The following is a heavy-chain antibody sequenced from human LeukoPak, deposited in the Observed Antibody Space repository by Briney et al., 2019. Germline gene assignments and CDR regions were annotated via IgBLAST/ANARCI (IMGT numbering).Heavy chain of an antibody. J-gene: IGHJ4*02. CDR1: GYTFTGYY. CDR3: ARGPPSSPYYYDSSGYYPFDY. CDR2: INPNSGGT. Sequence: ASVKVSCKASGYTFTGYYMHWVRQAPGQGLEWMGRINPNSGGTNYAQKFQGRVTMTRDTSISTAYMELSRLRSDDPAVYYCARGPPSSPYYYDSSGYYPFDYWGQGTLVTVSS. V-gene: IGHV1-2*06. D-gene: IGHD3-22*01.